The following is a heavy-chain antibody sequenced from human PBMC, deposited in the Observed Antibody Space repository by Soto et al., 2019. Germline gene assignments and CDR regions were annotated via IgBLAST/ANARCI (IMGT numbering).Heavy chain of an antibody. D-gene: IGHD1-26*01. Sequence: QVQLQQWGAGLLKPSETLSLTCAVYGGSFSGYYWSWIRQPPGKGLEWIGEINHSGSTNYNPSLKSRVTISVDTSKNQFSLKLSSVTAADTAVYYCASKVGARFDYWGQGTLVTVSS. CDR3: ASKVGARFDY. CDR2: INHSGST. CDR1: GGSFSGYY. J-gene: IGHJ4*02. V-gene: IGHV4-34*01.